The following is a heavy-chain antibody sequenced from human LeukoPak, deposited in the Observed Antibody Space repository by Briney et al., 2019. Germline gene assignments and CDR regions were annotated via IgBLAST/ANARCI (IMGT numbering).Heavy chain of an antibody. Sequence: ASVKVSCKASGYTFTSYYMHWVRQAPGQGLGWMGIINPSGGSTSYAQKFQGRVTMTRDTSTSTVYMELSSLRSEDTAVYYCARGASYGSGSYYVYFDYWGQGTLVTVSS. CDR1: GYTFTSYY. D-gene: IGHD3-10*01. V-gene: IGHV1-46*03. CDR2: INPSGGST. J-gene: IGHJ4*02. CDR3: ARGASYGSGSYYVYFDY.